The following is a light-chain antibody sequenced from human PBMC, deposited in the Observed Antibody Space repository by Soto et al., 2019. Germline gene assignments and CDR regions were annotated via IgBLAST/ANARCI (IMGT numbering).Light chain of an antibody. V-gene: IGLV3-21*02. J-gene: IGLJ1*01. CDR3: QLWVSSSHHFYA. Sequence: SYELTQPPSVSVAPGQTARITCGGDNIGSKSVHWYQQKPGQAPVLVVYNDRDRPSGTPERFSGSNSGNTATLTISRVEAGDEADYYCQLWVSSSHHFYAFGIGTKVTVL. CDR1: NIGSKS. CDR2: NDR.